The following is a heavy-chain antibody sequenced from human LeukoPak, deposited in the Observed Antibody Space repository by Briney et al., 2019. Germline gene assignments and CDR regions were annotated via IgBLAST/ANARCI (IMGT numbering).Heavy chain of an antibody. CDR3: ASACSSTSCYKGEAFDI. CDR1: GGSISSYY. Sequence: SETLSLTCTVSGGSISSYYWSWIRQPPGKGLEWIGYIYYSGSTNYNPSLKSRVTISVDTSKNQFSLKLSSVTAADTAVYYCASACSSTSCYKGEAFDIWGQGTTVTVPS. D-gene: IGHD2-2*02. CDR2: IYYSGST. V-gene: IGHV4-59*01. J-gene: IGHJ3*02.